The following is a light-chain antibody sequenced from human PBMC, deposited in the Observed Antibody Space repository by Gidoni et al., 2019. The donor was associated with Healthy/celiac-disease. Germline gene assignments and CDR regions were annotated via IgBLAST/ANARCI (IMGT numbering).Light chain of an antibody. CDR1: QSISSW. CDR2: DAS. Sequence: DIQMTQSPSTLSESVGDRVTITCRASQSISSWLAWYQQKPGKAPKLLIYDASSLESGVPSRFSGSGSGTEFTLTISSLQPDDFATYYCQQYNSYPYTFGQGTKLEIK. CDR3: QQYNSYPYT. V-gene: IGKV1-5*01. J-gene: IGKJ2*01.